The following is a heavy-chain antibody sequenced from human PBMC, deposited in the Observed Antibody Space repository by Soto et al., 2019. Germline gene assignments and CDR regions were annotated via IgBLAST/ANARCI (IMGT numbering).Heavy chain of an antibody. CDR1: GGSFIGYY. J-gene: IGHJ4*02. CDR2: INHSGST. CDR3: ARGYPVVLLWFGESSGYFDY. D-gene: IGHD3-10*01. V-gene: IGHV4-34*01. Sequence: PSETLSLTCAVYGGSFIGYYWSWIRQPPGKGLEWIGEINHSGSTNYNPSLKSRVTISVDTSKNQFSLKLSSVTAADTAVYYCARGYPVVLLWFGESSGYFDYWGQGTLVTVSS.